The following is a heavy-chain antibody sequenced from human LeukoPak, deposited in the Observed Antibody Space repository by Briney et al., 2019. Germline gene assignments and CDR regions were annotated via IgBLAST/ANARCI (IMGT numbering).Heavy chain of an antibody. CDR1: GGSISSGDYY. V-gene: IGHV4-30-4*08. CDR2: IYYSGST. D-gene: IGHD6-13*01. CDR3: GSVGAAAAYYFDY. Sequence: SETMSLTCTVSGGSISSGDYYWSWIRQPPGKGLEWIGYIYYSGSTYYNPSLKSRVTISVDTSKNQFSLKLSSVTAADTAVYYCGSVGAAAAYYFDYWGQGTLVTVSS. J-gene: IGHJ4*02.